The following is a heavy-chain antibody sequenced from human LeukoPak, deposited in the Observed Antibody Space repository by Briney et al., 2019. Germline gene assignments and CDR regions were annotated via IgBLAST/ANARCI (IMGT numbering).Heavy chain of an antibody. J-gene: IGHJ4*02. Sequence: GGSLRLSCAASGFSFSNYAMTWVRQAPGKGLAWVSVVSASSGTKYYADSVKGRFTISRDNSKNTLYLQMNSLRAEDTAVYYCARVSGYSYGPTDYWGQGTLVTVSS. V-gene: IGHV3-23*01. CDR2: VSASSGTK. D-gene: IGHD5-18*01. CDR1: GFSFSNYA. CDR3: ARVSGYSYGPTDY.